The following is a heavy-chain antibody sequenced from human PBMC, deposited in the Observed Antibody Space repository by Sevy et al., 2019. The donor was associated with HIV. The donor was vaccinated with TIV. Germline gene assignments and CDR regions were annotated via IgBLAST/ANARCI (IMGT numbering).Heavy chain of an antibody. CDR1: GGTVSSYA. J-gene: IGHJ6*02. CDR2: IIPIFGTA. V-gene: IGHV1-69*13. D-gene: IGHD6-13*01. CDR3: ARDRGYSSSWYPFPYYYGMDV. Sequence: ASVKVSCKASGGTVSSYAISWVRQAPGQGLEWMGGIIPIFGTANYAQKFQGRVTITADESTSTAYMELSSLRSEDTAVYYCARDRGYSSSWYPFPYYYGMDVWGQGTTVTVSS.